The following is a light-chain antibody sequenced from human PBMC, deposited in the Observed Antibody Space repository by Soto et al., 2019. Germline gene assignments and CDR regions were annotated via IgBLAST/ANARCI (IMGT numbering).Light chain of an antibody. CDR1: QSISSW. J-gene: IGKJ1*01. CDR2: KAS. V-gene: IGKV1-5*03. CDR3: QQYNSYVT. Sequence: DIQMTQSPSTLSASVGDRVTITCRASQSISSWLAWYQQKPGKAPKLLIYKASSLESGVPSRFSGSGSGTEFTLTISSRQPDDFATYYCQQYNSYVTFGQGIKVEIK.